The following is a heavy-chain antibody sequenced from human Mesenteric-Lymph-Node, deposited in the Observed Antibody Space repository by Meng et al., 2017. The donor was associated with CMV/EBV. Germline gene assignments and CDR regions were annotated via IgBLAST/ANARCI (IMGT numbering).Heavy chain of an antibody. CDR3: ARGSDTSAFDF. CDR1: GYTFNVND. Sequence: CKASGYTFNVNDLHWLRQAPGQGIEWMGRIAAYTGNTDYLQKFQDRVSMTRDTSISTVYMELSGLRSDDTAIYFCARGSDTSAFDFWGQGTLVTVSS. D-gene: IGHD1-26*01. J-gene: IGHJ4*02. V-gene: IGHV1-2*06. CDR2: IAAYTGNT.